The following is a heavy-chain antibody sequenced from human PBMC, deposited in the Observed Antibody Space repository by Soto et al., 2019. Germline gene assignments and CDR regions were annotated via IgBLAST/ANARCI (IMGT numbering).Heavy chain of an antibody. V-gene: IGHV3-30-3*01. J-gene: IGHJ6*02. D-gene: IGHD6-6*01. Sequence: QVQLVESGGGVVQPGRSLRLSCAASGFTFSSYAMHWVRQAPGKGLEWVAVISYDGSNKYYADSVKGRFTISRDNSKNTLYLQMNSLRAEDTAVYYCARDVKAAPVGSYYYYYGMDVWGQGTTVTVSS. CDR2: ISYDGSNK. CDR3: ARDVKAAPVGSYYYYYGMDV. CDR1: GFTFSSYA.